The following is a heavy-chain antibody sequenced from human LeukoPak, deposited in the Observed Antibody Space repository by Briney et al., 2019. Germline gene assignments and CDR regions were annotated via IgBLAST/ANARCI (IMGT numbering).Heavy chain of an antibody. Sequence: SETLSLTCAVYGGSFSGYYWSWIRQPPGKGLEWIGEINHSGSTNYNPSLKSRVTISVDTSKNQFSLKLSSVTAADTAVYYCARGKVSSGYYYYFDYWGQGTLVTVSS. V-gene: IGHV4-34*01. CDR2: INHSGST. CDR3: ARGKVSSGYYYYFDY. CDR1: GGSFSGYY. J-gene: IGHJ4*02. D-gene: IGHD3-22*01.